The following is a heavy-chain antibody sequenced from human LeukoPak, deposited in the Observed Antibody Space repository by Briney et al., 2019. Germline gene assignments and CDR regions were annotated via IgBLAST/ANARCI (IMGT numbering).Heavy chain of an antibody. CDR2: ISSSSSYT. CDR3: VPYPIAAAGAKWFDP. CDR1: GFTFSDYY. Sequence: GGSLRLSCAASGFTFSDYYMSWIRQAPGKGLEWVSYISSSSSYTNYADSVKGRFTISRDNAKNSLYLQMNSLRAEDTAVYYCVPYPIAAAGAKWFDPWGQGTLVTVSS. D-gene: IGHD6-13*01. V-gene: IGHV3-11*03. J-gene: IGHJ5*02.